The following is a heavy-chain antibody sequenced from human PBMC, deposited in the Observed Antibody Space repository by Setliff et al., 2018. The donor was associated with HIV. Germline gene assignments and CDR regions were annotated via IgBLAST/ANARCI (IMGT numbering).Heavy chain of an antibody. J-gene: IGHJ4*02. D-gene: IGHD5-18*01. CDR1: GDSVSRSNYY. CDR2: IDYNEIT. CDR3: ARDLPYNYGHAGLDY. Sequence: PSETLSLTCTVSGDSVSRSNYYWAWIRQPPGKGLEWIGSIDYNEITYYNPSLKSRVTLSVDTPKNQFSLNLSSVTAADTAMYYCARDLPYNYGHAGLDYWGLGTLVTVSS. V-gene: IGHV4-39*07.